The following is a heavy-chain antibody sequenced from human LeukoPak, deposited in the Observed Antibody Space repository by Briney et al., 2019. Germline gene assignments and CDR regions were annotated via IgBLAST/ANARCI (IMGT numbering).Heavy chain of an antibody. J-gene: IGHJ4*02. Sequence: SVTVSCKASGCTFSSYAISWVRQAPGQGLEWMGGIIPIFGTANYAQKFQGRVTITADESTSTAYMELSSLRSEDTAVYYCATLGYTAMAVDYWGQGTLVTVPS. CDR3: ATLGYTAMAVDY. CDR2: IIPIFGTA. V-gene: IGHV1-69*13. D-gene: IGHD5-18*01. CDR1: GCTFSSYA.